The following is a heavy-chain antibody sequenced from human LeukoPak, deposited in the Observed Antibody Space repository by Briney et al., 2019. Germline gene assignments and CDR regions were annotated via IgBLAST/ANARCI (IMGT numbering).Heavy chain of an antibody. D-gene: IGHD2-21*01. V-gene: IGHV4-59*08. Sequence: SETLSLTCTVSGGSISSYYWSWIRQPPGKGLEWIGYIYYSGSTNYNPSLKNRVTISVDTSKNQFSLKLSSVTAADTAVYYCARQIAGDPKSRYFDLWGRGTLVTVSS. CDR3: ARQIAGDPKSRYFDL. J-gene: IGHJ2*01. CDR2: IYYSGST. CDR1: GGSISSYY.